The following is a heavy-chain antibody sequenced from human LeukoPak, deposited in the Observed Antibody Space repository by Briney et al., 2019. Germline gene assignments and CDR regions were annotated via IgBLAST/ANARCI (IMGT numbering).Heavy chain of an antibody. D-gene: IGHD3-10*01. CDR3: ARSLGSHNFDY. CDR2: INGGSDNA. V-gene: IGHV1-3*01. Sequence: ASVKVSCKASGYTFTSYGISWVRQAPGQRLEWMGWINGGSDNAKYLQKFQGRVTISRDTSASTAYMELSSLRSEDTAVYYCARSLGSHNFDYWGQGTLVTVSS. J-gene: IGHJ4*02. CDR1: GYTFTSYG.